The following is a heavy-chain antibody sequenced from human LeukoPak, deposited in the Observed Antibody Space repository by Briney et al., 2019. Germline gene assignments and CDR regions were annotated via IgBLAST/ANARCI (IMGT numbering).Heavy chain of an antibody. CDR2: IGAYNGDT. CDR1: GYTFTSFG. CDR3: TRDHCRGDNCPSFDY. D-gene: IGHD2-15*01. J-gene: IGHJ4*02. V-gene: IGHV1-18*04. Sequence: ASVKVSCKPSGYTFTSFGISWVRQAPGQGLEWMGWIGAYNGDTNYAQKFQGRVTMTTDTSTSTAYMDLRSLRSDDTAVYYCTRDHCRGDNCPSFDYWGQGKLVTVSS.